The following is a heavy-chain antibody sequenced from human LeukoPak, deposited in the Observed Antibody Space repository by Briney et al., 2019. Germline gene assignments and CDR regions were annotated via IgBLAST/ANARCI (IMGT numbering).Heavy chain of an antibody. CDR1: GGSVSSGSYY. J-gene: IGHJ3*02. Sequence: PSETLSLTCTVSGGSVSSGSYYWSWIRQPPGKGLEWIGYIYYSGATNYNSSLKSRVTISVDTSKNQFSLKLRSVTAADTAVYYCARLAVWAGSSFDVFHIWGPGTLVTVSS. D-gene: IGHD3/OR15-3a*01. CDR2: IYYSGAT. CDR3: ARLAVWAGSSFDVFHI. V-gene: IGHV4-61*01.